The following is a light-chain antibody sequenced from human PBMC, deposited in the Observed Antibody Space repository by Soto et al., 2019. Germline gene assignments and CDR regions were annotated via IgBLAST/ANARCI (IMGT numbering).Light chain of an antibody. V-gene: IGKV3-20*01. CDR3: QQYSDSPLT. J-gene: IGKJ4*01. Sequence: VLTQSPGTLSLSPGERATLSCRASQTVRNNYLAWFQHKPGQAPRLLIYGASSRATGIPDRFSGSGSGTDFTLTINRLEPEDFAVYFCQQYSDSPLTFGGGTKVEIK. CDR2: GAS. CDR1: QTVRNNY.